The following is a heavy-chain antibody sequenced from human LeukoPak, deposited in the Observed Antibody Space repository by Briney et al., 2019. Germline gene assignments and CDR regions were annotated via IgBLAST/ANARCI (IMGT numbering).Heavy chain of an antibody. CDR2: IYTSGST. V-gene: IGHV4-61*02. Sequence: SETLSLTCTVSGGSISSGSYYWSWIRQPAGKGLEWIGRIYTSGSTNYNPSLKSRVTISVDTSKNQFFLKLSSVTAADTAVYHCARDMGRGEPRGSSWYDAFDIWGQGTMVTVSS. J-gene: IGHJ3*02. CDR3: ARDMGRGEPRGSSWYDAFDI. CDR1: GGSISSGSYY. D-gene: IGHD6-13*01.